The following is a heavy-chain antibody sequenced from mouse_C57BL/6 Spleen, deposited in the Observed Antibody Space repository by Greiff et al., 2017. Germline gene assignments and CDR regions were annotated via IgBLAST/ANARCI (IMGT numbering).Heavy chain of an antibody. Sequence: VQLQQSGPELVKPGASVKISCKASGYSFTGYYMNWVKQSPEKSLEWIGGINPSTGGTTYNQKFKAKATLTVDKSSSTAYMQLKSLTSEDSAVYYCARGGRDFDYWGQGTTLTGSS. CDR2: INPSTGGT. D-gene: IGHD3-3*01. CDR1: GYSFTGYY. V-gene: IGHV1-42*01. J-gene: IGHJ2*01. CDR3: ARGGRDFDY.